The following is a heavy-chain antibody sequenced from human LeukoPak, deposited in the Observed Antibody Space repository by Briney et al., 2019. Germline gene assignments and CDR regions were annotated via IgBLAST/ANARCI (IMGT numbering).Heavy chain of an antibody. D-gene: IGHD6-13*01. V-gene: IGHV3-21*01. J-gene: IGHJ4*02. CDR1: GFTFSSYS. CDR3: AKDRRAAVVPFDY. CDR2: MSSGSRYI. Sequence: GGSLRLSCAASGFTFSSYSMTWVRQAPGKGLEWVSSMSSGSRYIYYADSVRGRFTISRDNAKNSLYLLMNSLRADDTAVYYCAKDRRAAVVPFDYWGQGTLVTVSS.